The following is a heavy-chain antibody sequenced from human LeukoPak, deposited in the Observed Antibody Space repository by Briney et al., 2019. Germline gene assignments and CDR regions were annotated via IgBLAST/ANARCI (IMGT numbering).Heavy chain of an antibody. D-gene: IGHD7-27*01. V-gene: IGHV3-23*01. CDR1: GFTFSSYA. CDR3: AKDLENPDLGIFDY. CDR2: ISGSGGST. Sequence: GGSLRLSCAASGFTFSSYATSWVRQAPGKGLEWVSAISGSGGSTYYADSVKGRFTISRDNSKNTLYLQMNSLRAEDTAVYYCAKDLENPDLGIFDYWGQGTLVTVSS. J-gene: IGHJ4*02.